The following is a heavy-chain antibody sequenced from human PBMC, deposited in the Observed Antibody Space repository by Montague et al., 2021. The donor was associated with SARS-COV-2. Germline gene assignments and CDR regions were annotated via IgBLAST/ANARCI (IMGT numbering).Heavy chain of an antibody. CDR3: VSVSRLNCFYY. CDR1: GGTAITDTHY. Sequence: SETLSLTRSASGGTAITDTHYWGWVRHSPGKGLEWLGSVSYSGSTYYNPSVKSRVAVSLDTSRTQCSLRLSSLTAADAAVYYCVSVSRLNCFYYWGRGILVAVSS. J-gene: IGHJ4*02. CDR2: VSYSGST. V-gene: IGHV4-39*07. D-gene: IGHD1-1*01.